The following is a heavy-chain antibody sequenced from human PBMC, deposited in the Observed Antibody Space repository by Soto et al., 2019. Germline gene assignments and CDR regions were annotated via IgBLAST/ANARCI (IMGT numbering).Heavy chain of an antibody. D-gene: IGHD5-12*01. J-gene: IGHJ6*03. CDR2: INPNGGVT. CDR1: GDSFNDYY. V-gene: IGHV1-2*04. Sequence: QVQLVQSGAEVRKPGASVTVSCRSSGDSFNDYYIHWLRQAPGQGFEWMGWINPNGGVTKYAQKFQGWVSMTRDTSIRTVYRQLSRLRSDDTAVYHCARESGGATATLDYYFFYMDVWGTGTTVTVSS. CDR3: ARESGGATATLDYYFFYMDV.